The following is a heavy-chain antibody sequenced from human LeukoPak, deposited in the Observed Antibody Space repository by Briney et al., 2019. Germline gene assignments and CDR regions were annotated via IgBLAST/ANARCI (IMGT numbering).Heavy chain of an antibody. CDR2: IKQVGSEK. CDR3: ATSYDMGWLIGY. D-gene: IGHD3/OR15-3a*01. V-gene: IGHV3-7*03. Sequence: PGGSLRLSCAASGFTFGDTWMNWVRQVPGQGLEWVANIKQVGSEKFYVASVKGRFTISRDNGKSSLYLQMNSLRAEDTALYYCATSYDMGWLIGYWGQGTLVTVSS. J-gene: IGHJ4*02. CDR1: GFTFGDTW.